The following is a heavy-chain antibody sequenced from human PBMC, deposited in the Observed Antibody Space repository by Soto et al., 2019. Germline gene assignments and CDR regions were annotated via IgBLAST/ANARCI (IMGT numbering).Heavy chain of an antibody. J-gene: IGHJ1*01. D-gene: IGHD6-19*01. Sequence: GESLKISCKGSGYSFTSYWIGWVRQMPGKGLEWMGIIYPGDSDTRYSPSFQGQVTISADKSMSTAYLQWSSLKASDTAMYYWARRSSRWYRAEYFKHWGQGTLATVSS. CDR3: ARRSSRWYRAEYFKH. CDR2: IYPGDSDT. CDR1: GYSFTSYW. V-gene: IGHV5-51*01.